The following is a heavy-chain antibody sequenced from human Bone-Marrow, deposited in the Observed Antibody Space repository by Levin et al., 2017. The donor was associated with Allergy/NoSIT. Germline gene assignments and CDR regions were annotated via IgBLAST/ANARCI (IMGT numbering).Heavy chain of an antibody. V-gene: IGHV1-18*01. CDR2: ISGHNGKT. D-gene: IGHD3-22*01. J-gene: IGHJ5*02. CDR3: ARVFYFDSSGYYDP. Sequence: ASVKVSCKTSGFNFNLYGIIWVRQAPGQGLAWMGWISGHNGKTDYAQKFQGRVSMTTDTSTSTAYMELRNLRSDDTAMFYCARVFYFDSSGYYDPWGQGTLVTVSS. CDR1: GFNFNLYG.